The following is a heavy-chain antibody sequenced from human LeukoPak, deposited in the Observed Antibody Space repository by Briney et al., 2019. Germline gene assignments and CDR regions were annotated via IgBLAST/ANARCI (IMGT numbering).Heavy chain of an antibody. CDR3: AKERYDGGNPGGYFDY. D-gene: IGHD2-15*01. V-gene: IGHV3-66*02. CDR1: GFTVSSNY. Sequence: GGSLRLSCAASGFTVSSNYMSWVRQAPGKGLEWVSVIYSGGSTYYADSVKGRFTISRDNSKNTLYLQMNSLRAEDTAVYYCAKERYDGGNPGGYFDYWGQGTLVTVSS. J-gene: IGHJ4*02. CDR2: IYSGGST.